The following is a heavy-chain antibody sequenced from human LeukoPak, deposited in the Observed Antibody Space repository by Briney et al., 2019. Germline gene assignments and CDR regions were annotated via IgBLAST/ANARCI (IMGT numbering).Heavy chain of an antibody. CDR2: IFYSGST. J-gene: IGHJ4*02. CDR3: ARDGIGDLWFDY. CDR1: GGSTSSANYF. Sequence: SETLSLTCTVSGGSTSSANYFWSWFRQPPGKGLEWIGYIFYSGSTYYNPSLRSRVTISINTSKNQFSLKLSSVTAADTAIYYCARDGIGDLWFDYWGRGTLVTVSS. V-gene: IGHV4-30-4*01. D-gene: IGHD3-10*01.